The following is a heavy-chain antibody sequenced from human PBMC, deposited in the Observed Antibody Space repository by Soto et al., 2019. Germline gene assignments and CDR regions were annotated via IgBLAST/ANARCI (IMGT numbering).Heavy chain of an antibody. J-gene: IGHJ3*02. CDR3: ATSTLTEAFDI. CDR1: RFSFSDYG. V-gene: IGHV3-30*02. D-gene: IGHD2-15*01. Sequence: QVQLVESGGGVVQPGGSRRLSCEASRFSFSDYGMHWVRQAPGKGLEWVALIRDDGSATYYSDSVKGRFAISRDNSKNTLYLQMNSLRAGDTAVYYCATSTLTEAFDIWGQGTMVSVSS. CDR2: IRDDGSAT.